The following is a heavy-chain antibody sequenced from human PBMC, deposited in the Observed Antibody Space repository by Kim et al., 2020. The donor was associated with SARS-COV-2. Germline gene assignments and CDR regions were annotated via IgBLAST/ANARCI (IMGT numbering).Heavy chain of an antibody. Sequence: SETLSLTCAVYGGSFSGYYWSWIRQPPGKGLEWIGEINHSGSTNYNPSLKSRVTISVDTSKNQFSLKLSSVTAADTAVYYCARGRITFGGVIVYYFDYWGQGTLVTVSS. J-gene: IGHJ4*02. V-gene: IGHV4-34*01. CDR3: ARGRITFGGVIVYYFDY. CDR2: INHSGST. D-gene: IGHD3-16*02. CDR1: GGSFSGYY.